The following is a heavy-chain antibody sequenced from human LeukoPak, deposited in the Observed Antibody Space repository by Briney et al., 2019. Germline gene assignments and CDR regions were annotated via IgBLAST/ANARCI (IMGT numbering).Heavy chain of an antibody. CDR3: ARDEFGDFQGFDY. J-gene: IGHJ4*02. CDR1: GASINSYY. Sequence: SETLSLTCSVSGASINSYYWNWIRQSPGKGLEWLGNIHYRGTTNYNPSLKSRVTLSLDSSKSQFALKVTSVTAADTAVYYCARDEFGDFQGFDYWGQGTRVTVSS. D-gene: IGHD4-17*01. CDR2: IHYRGTT. V-gene: IGHV4-59*13.